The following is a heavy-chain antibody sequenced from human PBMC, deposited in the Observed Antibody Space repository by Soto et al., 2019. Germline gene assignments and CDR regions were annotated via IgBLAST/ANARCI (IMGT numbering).Heavy chain of an antibody. CDR2: ISYDGSNK. D-gene: IGHD3-3*01. V-gene: IGHV3-30-3*01. CDR3: ARDKRDLRFLEWSYYFDY. J-gene: IGHJ4*02. Sequence: HVQLVESGGGVVQPGRSLRLSCAPSGFTFSNYAMHWVRQAPGKGLEWVAVISYDGSNKYYADSVKGRFTISRDNSKNSVYLQMNSLRAEDTAVYYCARDKRDLRFLEWSYYFDYWGQGTLVTVSS. CDR1: GFTFSNYA.